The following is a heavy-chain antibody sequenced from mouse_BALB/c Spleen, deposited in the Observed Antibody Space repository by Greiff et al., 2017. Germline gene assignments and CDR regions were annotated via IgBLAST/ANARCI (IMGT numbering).Heavy chain of an antibody. CDR2: ILPGSGST. D-gene: IGHD2-10*01. J-gene: IGHJ4*01. CDR1: GYTFTSYW. CDR3: ARSYRGYAMDY. V-gene: IGHV1-9*01. Sequence: VQLQQPGAELVKPGAPVKLSCKASGYTFTSYWIEWVKQRPGHGLEWIGEILPGSGSTNYNEKFKGKATFTADTSSNTAYMQLSSLTSEDSAVYYCARSYRGYAMDYWGQGTSVTVSS.